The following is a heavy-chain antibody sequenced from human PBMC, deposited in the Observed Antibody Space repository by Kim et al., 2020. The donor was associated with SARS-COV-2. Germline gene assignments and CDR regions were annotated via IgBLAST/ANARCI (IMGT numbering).Heavy chain of an antibody. V-gene: IGHV4-59*13. D-gene: IGHD3-10*01. CDR2: IYYSGST. J-gene: IGHJ5*02. CDR1: GGSISSYY. Sequence: SETLSLTCTVSGGSISSYYWSWIRQHPGKGLEWIGYIYYSGSTNYNPSLKSRVTISVDTSKNQFSLKLSSVTAADTAVYYCARDRGTTMFRGAWFDPWGQGTLVTVSS. CDR3: ARDRGTTMFRGAWFDP.